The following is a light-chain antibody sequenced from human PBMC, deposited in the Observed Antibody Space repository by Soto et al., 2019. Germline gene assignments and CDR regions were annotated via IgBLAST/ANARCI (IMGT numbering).Light chain of an antibody. CDR3: AAWDHSLNGYV. CDR1: NSNIGSNP. V-gene: IGLV1-44*01. J-gene: IGLJ1*01. CDR2: SDD. Sequence: QSLLTHPPSASGTPGQRVTISCSGTNSNIGSNPVNWYQQLPGTAPKLLIYSDDQRPSGVPDRFSGSKSVTSASLAISGLQSEDEADYYCAAWDHSLNGYVFGIGTKVTVL.